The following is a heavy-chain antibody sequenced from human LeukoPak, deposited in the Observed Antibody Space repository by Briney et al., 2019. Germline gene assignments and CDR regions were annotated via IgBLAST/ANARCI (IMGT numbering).Heavy chain of an antibody. CDR1: GFSFSSYK. CDR2: ISSSGSTI. CDR3: ARAFLSYAMVRTDAFDI. D-gene: IGHD3-10*01. V-gene: IGHV3-48*03. J-gene: IGHJ3*02. Sequence: GGSLRLSCAASGFSFSSYKMNCVRQAPGKGLEWGSYISSSGSTIYYADSVKGCFTISGDNANISLYLQMNSLRAEDTAVYYCARAFLSYAMVRTDAFDIWGQGTMVTVSS.